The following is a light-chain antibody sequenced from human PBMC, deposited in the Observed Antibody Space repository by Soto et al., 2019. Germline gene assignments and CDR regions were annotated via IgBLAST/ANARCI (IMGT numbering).Light chain of an antibody. CDR3: QKYNNWPMT. Sequence: EIVMTQSPATLSVSPGERATLSCRASQSVSSNLAWYQQKPGQAPRLLIYGASTRATGIPARFSGSGSGTEFTLTISSLQSEDFAVYYCQKYNNWPMTFGQGTKVDIK. CDR2: GAS. J-gene: IGKJ1*01. CDR1: QSVSSN. V-gene: IGKV3-15*01.